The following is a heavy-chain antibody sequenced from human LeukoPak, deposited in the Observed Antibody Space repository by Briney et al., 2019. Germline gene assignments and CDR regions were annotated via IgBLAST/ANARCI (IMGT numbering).Heavy chain of an antibody. CDR3: ARASPPRGYYDSSGLNY. D-gene: IGHD3-22*01. CDR2: INPNSGGT. CDR1: GYTFTGYY. Sequence: GASVKVSCKASGYTFTGYYMHWVRQAPGQGLEWMGWINPNSGGTNYAQKFQGRVTMTRGTSISTAYMELSRLRSDDTAVYYCARASPPRGYYDSSGLNYWGQGTLVTVSS. V-gene: IGHV1-2*02. J-gene: IGHJ4*02.